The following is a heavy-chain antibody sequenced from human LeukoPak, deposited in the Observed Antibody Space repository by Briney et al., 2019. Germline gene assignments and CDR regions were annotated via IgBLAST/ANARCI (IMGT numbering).Heavy chain of an antibody. Sequence: GGSLRLSCAASGFTVSSNYMSWVRQAPGKGLEWVSVIYTGGSTYYADSVKGRFTISRDNSKNTLYLQMNSLRAEDTAVYYCARGGYSYGYVYVYWGQGTLVTVSS. D-gene: IGHD5-18*01. J-gene: IGHJ4*02. V-gene: IGHV3-53*01. CDR1: GFTVSSNY. CDR2: IYTGGST. CDR3: ARGGYSYGYVYVY.